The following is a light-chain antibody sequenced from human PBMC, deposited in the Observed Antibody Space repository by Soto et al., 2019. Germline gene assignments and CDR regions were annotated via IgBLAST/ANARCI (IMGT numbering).Light chain of an antibody. Sequence: IVMTHSPATLSLSPGERATLSFRSSQSVSSYLAWYQQKPGQAPRLLIYDASNRATGIPARFSGSGSGTDFTLTISSLQPEDFASYYCQQYNSYSVWTFGQGTKVDIK. V-gene: IGKV3D-15*01. CDR1: QSVSSY. CDR3: QQYNSYSVWT. J-gene: IGKJ1*01. CDR2: DAS.